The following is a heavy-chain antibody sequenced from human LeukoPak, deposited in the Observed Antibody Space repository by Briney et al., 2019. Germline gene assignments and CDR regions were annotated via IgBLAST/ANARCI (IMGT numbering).Heavy chain of an antibody. J-gene: IGHJ4*02. D-gene: IGHD6-13*01. CDR2: IYYSGST. Sequence: SETLSLTCTVSGGSISSSSYYWGWIRQPPGKGLEWIGSIYYSGSTYYNPSLKSRVTISVDTSKNQFSLKLSSVTAADTAVYYCARDVAAAGIDYWDQGTLVTVSS. CDR1: GGSISSSSYY. V-gene: IGHV4-39*07. CDR3: ARDVAAAGIDY.